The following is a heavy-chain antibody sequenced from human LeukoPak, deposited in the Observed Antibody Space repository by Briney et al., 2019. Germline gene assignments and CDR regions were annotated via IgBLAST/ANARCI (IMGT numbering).Heavy chain of an antibody. D-gene: IGHD6-13*01. CDR3: ARRDSSSWGDY. V-gene: IGHV4-39*01. Sequence: SETLSLTCTVSGGSISSSSYYWGWIRQPPGKGLEWIGSIYYSGSTYYNPSLKSRVTISVDTSKNQFSLKLSSVTAADTAVYCCARRDSSSWGDYWGQGTLVTVSS. J-gene: IGHJ4*02. CDR1: GGSISSSSYY. CDR2: IYYSGST.